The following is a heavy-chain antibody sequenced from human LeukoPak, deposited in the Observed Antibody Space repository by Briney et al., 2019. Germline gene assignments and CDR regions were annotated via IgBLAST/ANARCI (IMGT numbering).Heavy chain of an antibody. D-gene: IGHD3-22*01. CDR3: AKDALYDSSGYFRTYFDY. Sequence: PGGSLRLSCAASGFTFSSYAMHWVRQAPGKGLEYVSAISSNGDNTYYANSVKGRFTISRDNSKNTLYLQMNSLRAEDTAVYYCAKDALYDSSGYFRTYFDYWGQGTLVTVSS. V-gene: IGHV3-64*01. J-gene: IGHJ4*02. CDR2: ISSNGDNT. CDR1: GFTFSSYA.